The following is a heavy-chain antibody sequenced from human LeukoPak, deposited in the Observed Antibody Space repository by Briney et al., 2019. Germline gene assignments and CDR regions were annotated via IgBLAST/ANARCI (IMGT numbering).Heavy chain of an antibody. CDR2: IWYDGSNK. Sequence: GGSLRLSCAASGFTFSSYGMHWVRQAPGKGLEWVAVIWYDGSNKYYADSVKGRFTISRDNSKNTLYLQMNSLRAEDTAVYYCATPLDYYDTSGYHQGGDWGQGTLVTVSS. V-gene: IGHV3-33*01. D-gene: IGHD3-22*01. CDR3: ATPLDYYDTSGYHQGGD. CDR1: GFTFSSYG. J-gene: IGHJ4*02.